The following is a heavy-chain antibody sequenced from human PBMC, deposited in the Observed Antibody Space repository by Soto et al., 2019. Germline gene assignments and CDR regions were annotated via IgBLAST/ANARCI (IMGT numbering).Heavy chain of an antibody. CDR1: GFTFNNYG. J-gene: IGHJ6*04. V-gene: IGHV3-33*01. CDR2: IWNDGNGY. D-gene: IGHD6-13*01. CDR3: ARRQISPPTSGAASARGAMDV. Sequence: QVQLVESGGGVVQPGRSLRLSCAASGFTFNNYGMHLVRQAPGKVLEWVAVIWNDGNGYYYANSVKGRFTISRDNSKNTLYLQMSSLRAEDTAVYYCARRQISPPTSGAASARGAMDVWGKGTTVTVSS.